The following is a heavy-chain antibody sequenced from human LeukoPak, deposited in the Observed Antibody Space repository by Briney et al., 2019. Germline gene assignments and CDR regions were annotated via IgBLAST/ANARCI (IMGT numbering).Heavy chain of an antibody. CDR1: GGSIGNYY. J-gene: IGHJ6*02. CDR3: ARAIFGDSYHGIDV. D-gene: IGHD3-10*01. CDR2: IFVSRST. V-gene: IGHV4-4*07. Sequence: MASETLSLTCTVSGGSIGNYYWTWIRQPAGKGLEWIGRIFVSRSTNYNPSLKGRVTMSVDTSKKQFSLRLTSMSAADTAVYFCARAIFGDSYHGIDVWGQGTTVTVSS.